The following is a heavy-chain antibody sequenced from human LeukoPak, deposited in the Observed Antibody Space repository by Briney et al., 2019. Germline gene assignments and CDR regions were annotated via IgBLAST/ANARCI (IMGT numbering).Heavy chain of an antibody. J-gene: IGHJ4*02. D-gene: IGHD3-22*01. CDR3: ATGGGTYYYDSSGSEKDY. V-gene: IGHV1-24*01. Sequence: ASVKVSCKVSGYTLTELSMHWVRQAPGKGLEWMGGFDPEDGETIYAQKFQGRVTMTEDTSTDTAYMKLSSLRSEDTAVYYCATGGGTYYYDSSGSEKDYWGQGTLVTVSS. CDR1: GYTLTELS. CDR2: FDPEDGET.